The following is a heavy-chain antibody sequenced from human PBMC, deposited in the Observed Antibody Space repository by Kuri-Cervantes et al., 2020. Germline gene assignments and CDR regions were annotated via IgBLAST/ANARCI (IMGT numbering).Heavy chain of an antibody. CDR1: GFTLNNYH. J-gene: IGHJ6*03. Sequence: GESLKISCAASGFTLNNYHMSWVRQAPGKGLEWVSYVNRGSSDILYSDSVKGRFTISRDNSKNTLYLQMSSLRTEDTAVYYCTRGPRITMIRGVIDYHYYYMDVWGKGTTVTVSS. V-gene: IGHV3-48*01. D-gene: IGHD3-10*01. CDR2: VNRGSSDI. CDR3: TRGPRITMIRGVIDYHYYYMDV.